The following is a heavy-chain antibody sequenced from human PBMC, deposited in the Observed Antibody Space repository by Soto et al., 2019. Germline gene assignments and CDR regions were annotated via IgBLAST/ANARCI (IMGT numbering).Heavy chain of an antibody. CDR3: ARDPYGDYVVDYFDY. V-gene: IGHV3-30-3*01. CDR2: ISYDGSNK. CDR1: GFTFSSYA. Sequence: GGSLRLSCAASGFTFSSYAMHWVRQAPGKGLEWVAVISYDGSNKYYADSVKGRFTISRDNSKNTLYLQMNSLRAEDTAVYYCARDPYGDYVVDYFDYWGQGTLVTVPQ. D-gene: IGHD4-17*01. J-gene: IGHJ4*02.